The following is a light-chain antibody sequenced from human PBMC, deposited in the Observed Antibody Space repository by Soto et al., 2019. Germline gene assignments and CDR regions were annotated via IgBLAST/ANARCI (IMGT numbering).Light chain of an antibody. V-gene: IGKV1-5*03. CDR2: QAS. CDR1: QSISNW. CDR3: QQHGQWPIT. J-gene: IGKJ5*01. Sequence: DIQMTQSPSTLSASVGDRVTITCRASQSISNWLAWYQQKPGKAPNLLIYQASRLESGVPSRFSGSGSGTEFTLTISSLQPEDFATYYCQQHGQWPITFGQGTRLEIK.